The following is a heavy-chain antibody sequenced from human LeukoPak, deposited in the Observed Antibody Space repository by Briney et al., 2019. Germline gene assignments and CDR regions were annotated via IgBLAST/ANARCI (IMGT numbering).Heavy chain of an antibody. Sequence: GGSLRLSCAASGFTFSSYWMSWVRQAPGKGLEWVANIKQDGSEKYYVDSVKGRFTISRDNAKNSLYPQMNSLRAEDTAVYYCARDISGYDSPGDYWGQGTLVTVSS. CDR2: IKQDGSEK. J-gene: IGHJ4*02. CDR1: GFTFSSYW. V-gene: IGHV3-7*01. CDR3: ARDISGYDSPGDY. D-gene: IGHD5-12*01.